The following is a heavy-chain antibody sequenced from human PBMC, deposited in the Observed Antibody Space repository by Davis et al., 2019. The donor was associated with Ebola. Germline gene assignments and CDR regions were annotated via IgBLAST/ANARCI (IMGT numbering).Heavy chain of an antibody. D-gene: IGHD4-17*01. V-gene: IGHV1-18*01. J-gene: IGHJ3*02. CDR3: ASSADYGDTFGAFDI. CDR1: GYTFTSYG. CDR2: ISAYNGNT. Sequence: ASVKVSCKASGYTFTSYGISWVRQAPGQGLEWMGWISAYNGNTNYAQKLQGRVTMTTDTSTSTAYMELRSLRSDDTAVYYCASSADYGDTFGAFDIWGQGTMVTVSS.